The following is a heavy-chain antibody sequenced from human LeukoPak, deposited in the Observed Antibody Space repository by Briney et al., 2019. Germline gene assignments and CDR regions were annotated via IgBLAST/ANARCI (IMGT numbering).Heavy chain of an antibody. CDR3: ARDPYSGDYGPYYYYYMDV. Sequence: GGSLRLSCAASGFTFNIYNMNWVRQAPGKALEWVSSITSSSTYTYYADSVKGRYAISRDNAKNSLYLQMNGLRAEDTAVYYCARDPYSGDYGPYYYYYMDVWGKGTTVTISS. CDR2: ITSSSTYT. J-gene: IGHJ6*03. D-gene: IGHD1-26*01. CDR1: GFTFNIYN. V-gene: IGHV3-21*01.